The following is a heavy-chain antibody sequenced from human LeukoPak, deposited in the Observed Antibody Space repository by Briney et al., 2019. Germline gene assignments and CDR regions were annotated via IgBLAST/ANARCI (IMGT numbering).Heavy chain of an antibody. D-gene: IGHD1-14*01. CDR1: GYTFTGYY. CDR3: AREIPSTINGYDI. V-gene: IGHV1-2*02. CDR2: NYPNNGDT. J-gene: IGHJ3*02. Sequence: GASVKVSCKASGYTFTGYYMHWLRQAPGQGPEWMGWNYPNNGDTKYAQKFQGRVTMTRDTSISTAYMELSRMTFDDTAVYYCAREIPSTINGYDIWGQGTVITVSS.